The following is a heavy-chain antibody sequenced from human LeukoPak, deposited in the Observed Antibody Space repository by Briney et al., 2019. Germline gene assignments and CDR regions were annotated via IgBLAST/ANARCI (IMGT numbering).Heavy chain of an antibody. CDR1: GGSVSSTDHY. CDR2: IHYSGST. V-gene: IGHV4-39*01. D-gene: IGHD3-22*01. Sequence: SETLSLTCTVSGGSVSSTDHYWGWIRQPPGQTLEWIGSIHYSGSTYYNPSLKSPVTMSVDTSKNQFSLNLSSVTAADTATYYCARHRRSSRGGSGYSQGRFDYWGQGTLVTLSS. J-gene: IGHJ4*02. CDR3: ARHRRSSRGGSGYSQGRFDY.